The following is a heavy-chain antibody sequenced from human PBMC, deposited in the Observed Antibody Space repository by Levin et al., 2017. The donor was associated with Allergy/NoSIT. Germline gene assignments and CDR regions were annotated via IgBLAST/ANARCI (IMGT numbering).Heavy chain of an antibody. Sequence: GESLKISCAASGFTFSSYAMHWVRQAPGKGLEWVAVISYDGSNKYYADSVKGRFTISRDNSKNTLYLQMNSLRAEDTAVYYCASSGYFSDAEYFQHWGQGTLVTVSS. D-gene: IGHD3-22*01. CDR3: ASSGYFSDAEYFQH. CDR2: ISYDGSNK. J-gene: IGHJ1*01. V-gene: IGHV3-30-3*01. CDR1: GFTFSSYA.